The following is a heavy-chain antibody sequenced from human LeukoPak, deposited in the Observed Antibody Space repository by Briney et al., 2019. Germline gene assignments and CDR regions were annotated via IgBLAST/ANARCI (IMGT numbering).Heavy chain of an antibody. D-gene: IGHD1-1*01. J-gene: IGHJ6*02. CDR2: ISGSGGST. Sequence: PGGSLRLSCAASGFTFSSYAMSWVRQAPGKGLEWVSAISGSGGSTYYADSVKGRFTISRDNAKNSLYLQMNSLRAEDTALYYCAAGRDSQLFGMDVWGQGTMVSVSS. CDR3: AAGRDSQLFGMDV. CDR1: GFTFSSYA. V-gene: IGHV3-23*01.